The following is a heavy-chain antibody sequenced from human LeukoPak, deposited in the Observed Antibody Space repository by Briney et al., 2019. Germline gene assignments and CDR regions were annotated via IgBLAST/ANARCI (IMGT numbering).Heavy chain of an antibody. CDR2: FDPEDGET. Sequence: ASVKVSCKVSGYTLTELSMHWVRQAPGKGLEWMGGFDPEDGETIYAQKFQGRVTMTEDTSTDTAYMELSSLRSEDTAVYYCATGYSSGWTWYNWLDPWGQGTLVTVSS. CDR1: GYTLTELS. CDR3: ATGYSSGWTWYNWLDP. J-gene: IGHJ5*02. D-gene: IGHD6-19*01. V-gene: IGHV1-24*01.